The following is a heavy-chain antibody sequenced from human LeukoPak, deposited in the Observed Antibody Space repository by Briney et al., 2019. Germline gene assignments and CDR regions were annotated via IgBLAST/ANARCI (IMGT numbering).Heavy chain of an antibody. CDR2: IYYSGST. CDR3: ARSPLLRWFDP. D-gene: IGHD3-3*01. V-gene: IGHV4-59*01. Sequence: SETLSLTCTVSGGSISSYYWSWIRRPPGKGLEWIGYIYYSGSTNYNPSLKSRVTISVDTSKNQFSLKLSSVTAADTAVYYCARSPLLRWFDPWGQGTLVTVSS. J-gene: IGHJ5*02. CDR1: GGSISSYY.